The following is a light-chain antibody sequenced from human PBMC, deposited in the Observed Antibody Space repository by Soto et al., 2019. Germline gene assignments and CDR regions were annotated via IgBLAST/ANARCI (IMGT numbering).Light chain of an antibody. CDR2: GNT. Sequence: SVLTQPPSVSGAPGHSVTISCTGSSSNIGSTYDVQWYQQLPGTAPKLLIHGNTDRPSGVPDRFSGSKSGTSASLAITGLQADDEADYYCQSYDDSLSVHYVFGTGTKVTVL. V-gene: IGLV1-40*01. CDR1: SSNIGSTYD. CDR3: QSYDDSLSVHYV. J-gene: IGLJ1*01.